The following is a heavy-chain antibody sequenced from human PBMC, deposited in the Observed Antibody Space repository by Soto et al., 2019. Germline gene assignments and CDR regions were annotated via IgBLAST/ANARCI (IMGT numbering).Heavy chain of an antibody. CDR3: ARDIVVVVAATIDYYYYGMDV. V-gene: IGHV1-69*13. J-gene: IGHJ6*02. CDR1: GGTFSSYA. Sequence: SVKVSCKASGGTFSSYAISWVRQAPGQGLEWMGGIIPIFGTANYAQKFQGRVTITADESTSTAYMELSSLRSEDTAVYYCARDIVVVVAATIDYYYYGMDVWGQGTTVTVSS. D-gene: IGHD2-15*01. CDR2: IIPIFGTA.